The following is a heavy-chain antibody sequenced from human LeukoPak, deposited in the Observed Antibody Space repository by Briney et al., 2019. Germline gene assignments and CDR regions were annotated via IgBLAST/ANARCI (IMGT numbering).Heavy chain of an antibody. CDR2: ISHGSTRI. CDR1: GFTFSTYS. J-gene: IGHJ4*02. D-gene: IGHD5-18*01. V-gene: IGHV3-48*01. CDR3: TRDPGYSYAMDS. Sequence: GGSLRLSCAASGFTFSTYSMNWVRQAPAKGLEWISYISHGSTRIFYADSVEGRFTVSRDDAKNALYLQMNSLRVKDTAVYYCTRDPGYSYAMDSWGQGILVTVSS.